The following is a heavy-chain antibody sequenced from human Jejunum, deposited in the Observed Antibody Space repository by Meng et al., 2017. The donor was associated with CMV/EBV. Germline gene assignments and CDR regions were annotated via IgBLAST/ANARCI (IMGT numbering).Heavy chain of an antibody. D-gene: IGHD2-21*01. Sequence: SGFTFVAYGMTWVHQAPGKGLDWVSTISGRGDRTYYSDSVRGRFTISRDNSKSTLYLQMNNLRAEDTAVYFCAKYNYGDFINWLDPWGQGTLVTVSS. CDR1: GFTFVAYG. J-gene: IGHJ5*02. CDR3: AKYNYGDFINWLDP. CDR2: ISGRGDRT. V-gene: IGHV3-23*01.